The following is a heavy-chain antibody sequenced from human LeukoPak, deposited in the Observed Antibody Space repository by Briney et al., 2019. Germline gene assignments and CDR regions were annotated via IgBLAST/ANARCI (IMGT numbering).Heavy chain of an antibody. J-gene: IGHJ4*02. CDR1: GGSFSGYY. CDR2: INHSGST. CDR3: ARVLGAAQGCDY. Sequence: SETLSLTCAVYGGSFSGYYWSWIRQPPGKGLEWIGEINHSGSTNYNPSLKSRVTISVDTSKNQFSLKLSSVTAADTAVYYCARVLGAAQGCDYWGQGTLVTVSS. D-gene: IGHD6-13*01. V-gene: IGHV4-34*01.